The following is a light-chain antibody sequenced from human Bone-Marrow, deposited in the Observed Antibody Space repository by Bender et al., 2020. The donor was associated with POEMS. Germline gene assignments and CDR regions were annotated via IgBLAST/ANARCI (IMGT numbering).Light chain of an antibody. J-gene: IGLJ3*02. Sequence: QSVLTQPPSASGTPGQSVIISCSGTDSNFGGNHVNWYQHLPGTAPRLVVYSNYQRHSGVPARFSGSKYGTSASLAISDIQSEDEGDYYCSSWDDSLSGWVFGGGTKLTVL. CDR3: SSWDDSLSGWV. V-gene: IGLV1-44*01. CDR2: SNY. CDR1: DSNFGGNH.